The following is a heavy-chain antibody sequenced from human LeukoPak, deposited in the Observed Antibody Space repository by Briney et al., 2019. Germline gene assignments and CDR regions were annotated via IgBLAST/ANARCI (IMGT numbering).Heavy chain of an antibody. CDR1: GGSISSGGYY. Sequence: SQTLSLTCTVSGGSISSGGYYWSWIRQHPGKGLEWTGYIYYSGSTYYNPSLKSRVTISVDTSKNQFSLKLSSVTAADTAVYYCARVAVRFGVLDYYGMDVWGQGTTVTVSS. CDR2: IYYSGST. J-gene: IGHJ6*02. D-gene: IGHD3-10*01. CDR3: ARVAVRFGVLDYYGMDV. V-gene: IGHV4-30-4*08.